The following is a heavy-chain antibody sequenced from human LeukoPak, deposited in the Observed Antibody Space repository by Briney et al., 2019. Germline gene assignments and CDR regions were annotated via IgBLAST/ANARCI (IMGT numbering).Heavy chain of an antibody. CDR3: ARDRRTDILGYGMDV. V-gene: IGHV1-2*04. Sequence: ASVKVSCKASGYTFTGYYMHWVRQAPGQGLEWMGWINPNSGGTNYAQKFQGWVTMTRDTSISTAYMELSRLRSDDTAVYYCARDRRTDILGYGMDVWGKGTTVTVSS. D-gene: IGHD3-9*01. CDR1: GYTFTGYY. J-gene: IGHJ6*04. CDR2: INPNSGGT.